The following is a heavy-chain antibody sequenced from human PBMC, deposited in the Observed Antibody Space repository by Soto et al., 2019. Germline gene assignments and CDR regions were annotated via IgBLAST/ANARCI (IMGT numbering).Heavy chain of an antibody. J-gene: IGHJ4*02. CDR3: AMSNSNDLYYHFES. D-gene: IGHD3-22*01. Sequence: EVQLVESGGGLVQPGGSLRLSCAASGFTFDDYAMHWVRQAPGKGLEWVSGINWNSDTIGYADSVKGRFTVSRDNAKGSLLLQMSNLRAEDTAVYFCAMSNSNDLYYHFESWGQGTPVTVSS. V-gene: IGHV3-9*01. CDR2: INWNSDTI. CDR1: GFTFDDYA.